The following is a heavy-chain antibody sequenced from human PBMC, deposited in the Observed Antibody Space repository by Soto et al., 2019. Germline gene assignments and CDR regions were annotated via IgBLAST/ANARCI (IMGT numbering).Heavy chain of an antibody. V-gene: IGHV1-69*12. CDR1: GGTFSSYA. CDR3: ARSPLIGATSTYYGMEV. Sequence: QVQLVQSGAEVKKPGSSVKVSCKASGGTFSSYAISWVRQAPGQGLEWMGGIIPIFGTANYAQKFQGRVTLTADEATCTAYMELSSLRSEDTAVSYCARSPLIGATSTYYGMEVWGQGTTVTVSS. D-gene: IGHD5-12*01. J-gene: IGHJ6*02. CDR2: IIPIFGTA.